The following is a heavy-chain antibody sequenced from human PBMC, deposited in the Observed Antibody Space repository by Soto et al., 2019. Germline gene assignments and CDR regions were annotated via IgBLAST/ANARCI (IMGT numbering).Heavy chain of an antibody. CDR2: IDSDGSTT. D-gene: IGHD3-10*01. V-gene: IGHV3-74*01. CDR3: VRWFTYRKFDYFDY. CDR1: GFTFSRDW. Sequence: GGSLRLSCAASGFTFSRDWMHWVRQGPGKGLVWVARIDSDGSTTTYADSVKGRFTISRDNAKDTLYLQMNSLRAEDTAVYYCVRWFTYRKFDYFDYWGQGTQVTVSS. J-gene: IGHJ4*02.